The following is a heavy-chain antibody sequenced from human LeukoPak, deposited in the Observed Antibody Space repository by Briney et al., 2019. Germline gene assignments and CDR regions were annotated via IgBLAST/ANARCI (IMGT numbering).Heavy chain of an antibody. CDR2: INSDGSSA. Sequence: PGGSLRLSGEASEFTLKDYWMHWVRQGPGKGLVWVSRINSDGSSASYADSVKGRFTISRDNAKNTLYPQMNSLRAEDTAVYYCARGSPTPNSRYFDLWGRGTLVTVSS. D-gene: IGHD4-11*01. CDR3: ARGSPTPNSRYFDL. CDR1: EFTLKDYW. V-gene: IGHV3-74*01. J-gene: IGHJ2*01.